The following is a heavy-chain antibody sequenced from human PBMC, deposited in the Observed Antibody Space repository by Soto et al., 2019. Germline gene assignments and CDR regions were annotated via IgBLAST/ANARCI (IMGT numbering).Heavy chain of an antibody. D-gene: IGHD6-13*01. V-gene: IGHV1-3*01. J-gene: IGHJ5*02. CDR2: INAANGDT. CDR3: VRRHVSATGIDWSDP. CDR1: GYTFTSYG. Sequence: ASVKVSCKASGYTFTSYGIHWVRQAPGQRLEWMGWINAANGDTKYSPKFQGRVTITRDTSASTAYMELSSLRSEDTAVYYCVRRHVSATGIDWSDPWGQGTLVTVSS.